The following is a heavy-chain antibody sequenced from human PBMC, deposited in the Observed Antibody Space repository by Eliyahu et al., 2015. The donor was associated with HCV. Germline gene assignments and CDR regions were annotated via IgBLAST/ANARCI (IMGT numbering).Heavy chain of an antibody. D-gene: IGHD3-22*01. CDR3: ARGGYYDSSGPGDFDY. J-gene: IGHJ4*02. V-gene: IGHV6-1*01. Sequence: VSVKSRITINPDTSKNQFSLQLNSVTPEDTAVYYCARGGYYDSSGPGDFDYWGQGTLVTVSS.